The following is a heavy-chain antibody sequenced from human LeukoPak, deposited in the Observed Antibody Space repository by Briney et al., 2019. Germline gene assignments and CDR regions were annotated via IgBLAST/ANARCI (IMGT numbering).Heavy chain of an antibody. CDR3: ACPLDLYCGGDCHDAFDI. V-gene: IGHV1-46*01. CDR2: INPSGGST. CDR1: GYTFTSYY. J-gene: IGHJ3*02. Sequence: PGASVKVSCKASGYTFTSYYMHWVRQAPGQGLEWMGIINPSGGSTSYAQKFQGRVTMTRDTSTSTVYMELSSLRSEDTAVYYCACPLDLYCGGDCHDAFDIWGQGTMVTVSS. D-gene: IGHD2-21*02.